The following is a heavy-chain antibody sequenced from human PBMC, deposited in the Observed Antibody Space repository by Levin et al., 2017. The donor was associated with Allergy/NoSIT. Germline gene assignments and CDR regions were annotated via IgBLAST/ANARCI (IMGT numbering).Heavy chain of an antibody. Sequence: GGSLRLSCAASGFTFSSYGMHWVRQAPGKGLEWVAVIWYDGSNKYYADSVKGRFTISRDNSKNTLYLQMNSLRAEDTAVYYCARGHGGKHRYFDLWGRGTLVTVSS. CDR3: ARGHGGKHRYFDL. CDR2: IWYDGSNK. V-gene: IGHV3-33*01. D-gene: IGHD2-15*01. J-gene: IGHJ2*01. CDR1: GFTFSSYG.